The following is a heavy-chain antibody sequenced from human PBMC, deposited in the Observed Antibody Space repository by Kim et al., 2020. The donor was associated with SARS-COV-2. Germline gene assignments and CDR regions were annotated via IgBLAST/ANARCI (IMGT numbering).Heavy chain of an antibody. Sequence: GGSLRLSCAASGFNFSSYAMAWVRQAPGKGLEWVSTVSASDRTWYADSVRGRFTISRDNSKSTMFLQMSSLRAEDTAIYYCAKDRAYPNDLFDDGGQGTLVTVSS. V-gene: IGHV3-23*01. J-gene: IGHJ4*02. D-gene: IGHD2-2*01. CDR2: VSASDRT. CDR3: AKDRAYPNDLFDD. CDR1: GFNFSSYA.